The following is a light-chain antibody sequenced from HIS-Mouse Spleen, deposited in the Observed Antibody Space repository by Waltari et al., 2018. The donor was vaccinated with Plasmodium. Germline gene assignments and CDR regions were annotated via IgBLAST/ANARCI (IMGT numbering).Light chain of an antibody. CDR2: KDS. CDR3: QAWDSSTDYV. Sequence: SYQLTQPPSVSVSPGQTATLICPGDNLGDNYACCDQQKPGQSPVPVIYKDSKRPSGIPERFSGSNSGNTATLTISGTQAMDEADYYCQAWDSSTDYVFGTGTKVTVL. CDR1: NLGDNY. V-gene: IGLV3-1*01. J-gene: IGLJ1*01.